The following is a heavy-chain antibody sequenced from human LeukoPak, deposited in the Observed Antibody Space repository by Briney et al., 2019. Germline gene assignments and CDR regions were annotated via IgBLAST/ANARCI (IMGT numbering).Heavy chain of an antibody. D-gene: IGHD3-22*01. J-gene: IGHJ4*02. V-gene: IGHV4-34*01. CDR3: ARGGRYYYDSSGYWTYFDY. CDR2: INHSGST. CDR1: GGSFSGYY. Sequence: SETLSLTCAVYGGSFSGYYWSWIRQPPGKGLEWIGEINHSGSTNYNPSLKSRVTISVDTSKNQFSLKLSSVTAADTAVYYCARGGRYYYDSSGYWTYFDYWGQGTLVTVSS.